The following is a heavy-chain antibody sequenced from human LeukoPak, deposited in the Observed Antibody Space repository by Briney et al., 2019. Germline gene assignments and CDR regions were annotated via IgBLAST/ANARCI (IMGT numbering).Heavy chain of an antibody. CDR2: INPNSGGT. J-gene: IGHJ4*02. V-gene: IGHV1-2*02. CDR1: GYTFTGYY. D-gene: IGHD4/OR15-4a*01. Sequence: GASVEVSCKASGYTFTGYYMHWVRQAPGQGLEWMGWINPNSGGTDYAQKFQGRVTTTRDTSISTAYMELSRLRSDDTAVYYCARVATLVTTSDYWGQGTLVTVSS. CDR3: ARVATLVTTSDY.